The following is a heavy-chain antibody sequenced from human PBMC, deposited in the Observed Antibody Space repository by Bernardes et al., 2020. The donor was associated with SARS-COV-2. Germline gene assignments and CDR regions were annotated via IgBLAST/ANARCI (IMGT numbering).Heavy chain of an antibody. Sequence: GGSLRLSCAASGFSFSVFAMTWVRQAPGKGLEWVSGISGSGGSTYYADSVKGRFTISRDTSENTLYLQMNNLRGEDTAVYYCARDTRGRGLGRYYFDYWGQGTLVTVSS. CDR2: ISGSGGST. CDR3: ARDTRGRGLGRYYFDY. CDR1: GFSFSVFA. J-gene: IGHJ4*02. D-gene: IGHD6-19*01. V-gene: IGHV3-23*01.